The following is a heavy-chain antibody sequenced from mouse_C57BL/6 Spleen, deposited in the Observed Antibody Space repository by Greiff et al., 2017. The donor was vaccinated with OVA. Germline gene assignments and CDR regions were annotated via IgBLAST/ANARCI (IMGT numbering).Heavy chain of an antibody. Sequence: VKLMESGPELVKPGASVKISCKASGYAFSSSWMNWVKQRPGKGLEWIGRIYPGDGDTNYNGKFKGKATLTADKSSSTAYMQLSSLTSEDSAVYFCAGWLPFAYWGQGTLVTVSA. CDR3: AGWLPFAY. V-gene: IGHV1-82*01. J-gene: IGHJ3*01. CDR1: GYAFSSSW. D-gene: IGHD2-3*01. CDR2: IYPGDGDT.